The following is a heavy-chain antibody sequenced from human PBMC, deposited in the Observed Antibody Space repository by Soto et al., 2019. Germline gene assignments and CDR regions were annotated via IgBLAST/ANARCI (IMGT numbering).Heavy chain of an antibody. Sequence: KQSPTLSLTCAISGDSVSSNSAAWNWIRQSPSRGLEWLGRTYYRSKWYNDYAVSVKSRITINPDTSKNQFSLQLNSVTPEDTAVYYWAREGGGAVAGPGLYYYYMDVWGKGTTVTVSS. V-gene: IGHV6-1*01. CDR3: AREGGGAVAGPGLYYYYMDV. D-gene: IGHD6-19*01. CDR2: TYYRSKWYN. CDR1: GDSVSSNSAA. J-gene: IGHJ6*03.